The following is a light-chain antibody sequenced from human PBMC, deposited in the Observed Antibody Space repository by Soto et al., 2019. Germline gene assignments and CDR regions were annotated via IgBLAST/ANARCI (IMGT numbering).Light chain of an antibody. CDR1: QSVLYSSNNKNY. CDR3: QSKET. V-gene: IGKV4-1*01. J-gene: IGKJ1*01. CDR2: WAS. Sequence: DIVMTQSPDSLAVSLGERATINCKSSQSVLYSSNNKNYLAWYQQKPGQPPKLLIYWASTRESGVPDRFSGSGSGTDFTLTISSLQAEDVAVYYCQSKETFGQGTKVEIK.